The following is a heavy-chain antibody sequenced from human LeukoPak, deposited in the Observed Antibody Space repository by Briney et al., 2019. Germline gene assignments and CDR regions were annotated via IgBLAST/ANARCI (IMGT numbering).Heavy chain of an antibody. CDR1: GFTFSSYG. Sequence: GGSLRLSCAASGFTFSSYGMHWVRHAPGKGLEWVAVISYDGSNKYYADSVKGRFTISRDNSKNTLYLKMNSLRAEDTAVYYCAKFQDTFHYYYGMDVWGKGTTVTVSS. J-gene: IGHJ6*04. V-gene: IGHV3-30*18. D-gene: IGHD2-15*01. CDR3: AKFQDTFHYYYGMDV. CDR2: ISYDGSNK.